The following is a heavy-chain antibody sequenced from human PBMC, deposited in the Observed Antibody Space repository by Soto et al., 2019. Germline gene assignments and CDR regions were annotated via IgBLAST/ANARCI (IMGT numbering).Heavy chain of an antibody. V-gene: IGHV3-23*01. J-gene: IGHJ6*02. CDR2: ISGSGGST. Sequence: GGSLRLSCAASGFTFSSCAMSWVRQAPGKGLEWVSAISGSGGSTYYADSVKGRFTISRDNSKNTLYLQMNSLRAEDTAVYYCARYCSSTSCYALASDYYYYGMDVWGQGTTVTVSS. CDR3: ARYCSSTSCYALASDYYYYGMDV. CDR1: GFTFSSCA. D-gene: IGHD2-2*01.